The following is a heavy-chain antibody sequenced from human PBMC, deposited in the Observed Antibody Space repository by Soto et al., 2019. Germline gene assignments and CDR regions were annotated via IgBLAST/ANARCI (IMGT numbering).Heavy chain of an antibody. J-gene: IGHJ5*02. CDR3: ARGPHSMVRGVHQFDP. V-gene: IGHV4-31*03. CDR1: GGSINSGDYY. D-gene: IGHD3-10*01. Sequence: PSETLSLTCSVSGGSINSGDYYWTWIRQHPGKGLEWIGYIYYSGRTYDNPSLRSRITLSVDTAKNQFSLKLSSVTAADTAVYYCARGPHSMVRGVHQFDPWGQGTLVTVSS. CDR2: IYYSGRT.